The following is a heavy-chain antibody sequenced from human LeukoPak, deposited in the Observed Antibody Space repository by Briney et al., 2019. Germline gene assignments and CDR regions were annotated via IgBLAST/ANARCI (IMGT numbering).Heavy chain of an antibody. V-gene: IGHV4-59*01. J-gene: IGHJ4*02. CDR3: ARVEGAVAGDAFDY. Sequence: KTSETLSLTCTVSGGSISSYYWSWIRQPPGKGLEWIGYIYYSGSTNYNPSLKSRVAISVDTSKNQFSLKLSSVTAADTAVYYCARVEGAVAGDAFDYWGQGTLVTVSS. CDR1: GGSISSYY. CDR2: IYYSGST. D-gene: IGHD6-19*01.